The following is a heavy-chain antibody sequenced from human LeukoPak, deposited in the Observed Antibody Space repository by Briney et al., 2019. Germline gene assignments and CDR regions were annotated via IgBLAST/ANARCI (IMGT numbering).Heavy chain of an antibody. CDR2: IYCGGST. CDR1: RFTVSSNY. J-gene: IGHJ4*02. CDR3: VRVGYSYGYGDWNHFDY. V-gene: IGHV3-66*02. Sequence: GGALRLSCAASRFTVSSNYMSWVRQAPGKGLEWVSLIYCGGSTYYADSVQCGVTISRHNSQHTLHLQMNSLRAEDAAVYFCVRVGYSYGYGDWNHFDYWGEGTLVTVSS. D-gene: IGHD5-18*01.